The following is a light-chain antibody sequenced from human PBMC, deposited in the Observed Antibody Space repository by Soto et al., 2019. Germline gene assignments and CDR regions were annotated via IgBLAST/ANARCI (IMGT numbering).Light chain of an antibody. V-gene: IGLV2-14*01. CDR2: DVS. CDR1: SSDVGGYNY. CDR3: SSYTSSSTT. J-gene: IGLJ2*01. Sequence: QSALTQPASVSGSPGQSITISCTGTSSDVGGYNYVSWYQQHPGKAPKRMIYDVSNRPSGVSNRFSGSKSGNTASLTISGLQAEDEADYYCSSYTSSSTTFGGGTQVTVL.